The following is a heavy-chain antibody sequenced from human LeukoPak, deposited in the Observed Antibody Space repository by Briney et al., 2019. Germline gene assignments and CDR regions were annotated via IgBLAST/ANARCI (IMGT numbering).Heavy chain of an antibody. CDR3: AYRNNFEY. D-gene: IGHD1-26*01. Sequence: GGSLRLSCAASGFSFSGHWMNWVRQPPGKGLERVANIKADGSEKYYVDSVKGRFTISRDNAKRTVDLQMDNLRAEDTAIYYCAYRNNFEYWGQGALVTVSS. CDR2: IKADGSEK. J-gene: IGHJ4*02. V-gene: IGHV3-7*05. CDR1: GFSFSGHW.